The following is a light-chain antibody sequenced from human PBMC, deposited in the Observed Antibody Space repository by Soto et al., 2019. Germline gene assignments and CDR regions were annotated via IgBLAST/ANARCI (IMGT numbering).Light chain of an antibody. CDR3: QQTSRAPYT. V-gene: IGKV1-12*01. J-gene: IGKJ2*01. CDR2: TAS. Sequence: DIQMTQSPSSVSASVGDRVTFTCRASQDISRWLSWYQQKPGKAPKSLIYTASSLVSGVPTRFSGSGSGTDFSLTITSLQPEDFATYYCQQTSRAPYTFGQGTKLEIK. CDR1: QDISRW.